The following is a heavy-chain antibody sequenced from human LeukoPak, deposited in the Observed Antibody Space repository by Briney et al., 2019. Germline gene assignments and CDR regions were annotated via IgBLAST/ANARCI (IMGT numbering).Heavy chain of an antibody. J-gene: IGHJ4*02. CDR1: GGFISSQY. V-gene: IGHV4-59*11. Sequence: SETLSLICTVSGGFISSQYWSWTRHPPGKGLEWIGYVDYSGSNNYNPSLRSRIPISVDIPKNHFSLKLTAVPAADTAGYSLASASSTSEYYFDGWGKGTLVTASS. CDR2: VDYSGSN. D-gene: IGHD2-2*01. CDR3: ASASSTSEYYFDG.